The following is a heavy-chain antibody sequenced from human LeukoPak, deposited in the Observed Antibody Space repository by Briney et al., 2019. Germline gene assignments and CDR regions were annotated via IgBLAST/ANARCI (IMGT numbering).Heavy chain of an antibody. D-gene: IGHD3-22*01. V-gene: IGHV4-59*08. J-gene: IGHJ3*02. CDR2: IYYSGST. Sequence: SETLSLTCTVSGASISSDYWSWIRQPPGKGLEWIGYIYYSGSTNYNPSLKSRVTISVDTSKNQFSLKLSSVTAADTAVYYCARRPTIYDSSGYPDAFDIWGQGTMVTVSS. CDR1: GASISSDY. CDR3: ARRPTIYDSSGYPDAFDI.